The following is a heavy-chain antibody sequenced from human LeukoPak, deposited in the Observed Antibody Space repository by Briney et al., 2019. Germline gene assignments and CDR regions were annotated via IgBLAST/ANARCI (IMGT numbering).Heavy chain of an antibody. CDR3: ARDPGDYVGNDAFDI. J-gene: IGHJ3*02. CDR1: GFTVSSNY. D-gene: IGHD4-17*01. Sequence: GGSLRLSCAASGFTVSSNYMSWVRQAPGKGLEWVSVIYSGGSTYYADSVKGRFTISRHNSKNTLYLQMNSLRAEDTAVYYCARDPGDYVGNDAFDIWGQGTMVTVSS. V-gene: IGHV3-53*04. CDR2: IYSGGST.